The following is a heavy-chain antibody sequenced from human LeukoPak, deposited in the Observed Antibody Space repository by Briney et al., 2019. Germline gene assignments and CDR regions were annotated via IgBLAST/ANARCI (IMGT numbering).Heavy chain of an antibody. Sequence: GGSLRLSCAASGFTFSSYAMSWVRQAPGKGLEWVSAISGSGGSTYYADSVKGRFTISRDNSKNTLYLQMNSLRAEDTAVYYCAKAAYDSSGYYYANFDYWGQGTLVTVSS. CDR3: AKAAYDSSGYYYANFDY. V-gene: IGHV3-23*01. CDR2: ISGSGGST. CDR1: GFTFSSYA. D-gene: IGHD3-22*01. J-gene: IGHJ4*02.